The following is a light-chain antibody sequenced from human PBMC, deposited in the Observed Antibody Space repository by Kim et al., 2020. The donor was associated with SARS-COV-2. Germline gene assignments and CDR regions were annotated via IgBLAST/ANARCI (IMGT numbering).Light chain of an antibody. CDR2: AAY. CDR1: QDLSNY. J-gene: IGKJ1*01. V-gene: IGKV1-9*01. Sequence: ASVANRVTITFRASQDLSNYLAWYQQDPGEAPKLLIYAAYTLQRGVPSRFSGSGSGTEFTLTISSLQPEDFATYSCQQYYSYPRTFGPGTKVDIK. CDR3: QQYYSYPRT.